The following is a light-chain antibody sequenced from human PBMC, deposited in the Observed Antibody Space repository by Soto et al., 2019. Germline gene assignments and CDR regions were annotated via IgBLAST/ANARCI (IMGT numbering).Light chain of an antibody. CDR2: GAS. CDR3: QQYGRSPPFT. CDR1: QTFSNTY. J-gene: IGKJ2*01. V-gene: IGKV3-20*01. Sequence: EIVLTQSPDTLSLSPGESATLSCSASQTFSNTYLAWYQQKPGQAPRLIIYGASSRAPGIPDRVSGSGSGIDFTFTISRVEAEDFALYYCQQYGRSPPFTFGQGTKLEIK.